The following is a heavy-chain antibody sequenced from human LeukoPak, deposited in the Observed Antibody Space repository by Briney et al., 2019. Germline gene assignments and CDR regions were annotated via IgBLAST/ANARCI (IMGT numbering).Heavy chain of an antibody. CDR2: IYHSESP. V-gene: IGHV4-38-2*02. Sequence: SETLSLTCTVSGYSISSGYYWGWIRQPPGKGLEWIGTIYHSESPYYNPSLKSRVTISVDTSKNQFSLKLSSVTAADTAVYYCARASYDYVWGSYRKPFDPWGQGTLVTVSS. D-gene: IGHD3-16*02. CDR3: ARASYDYVWGSYRKPFDP. CDR1: GYSISSGYY. J-gene: IGHJ5*02.